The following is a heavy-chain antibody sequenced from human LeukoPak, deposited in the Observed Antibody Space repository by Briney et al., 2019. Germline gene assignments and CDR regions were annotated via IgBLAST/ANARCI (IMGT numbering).Heavy chain of an antibody. V-gene: IGHV4-39*01. D-gene: IGHD5-24*01. CDR1: GGSISSSSYY. Sequence: PSETLSLTCTVSGGSISSSSYYWGWIRQPPGKGLEWIGSIYYSGSTYYNPSLKSRVTISVDTSKNQFSLKLSSVTAADTAVYXXXXXXXXXDXYNYWIDYWGQGTRVTVSS. CDR2: IYYSGST. CDR3: XXXXXXXDXYNYWIDY. J-gene: IGHJ4*02.